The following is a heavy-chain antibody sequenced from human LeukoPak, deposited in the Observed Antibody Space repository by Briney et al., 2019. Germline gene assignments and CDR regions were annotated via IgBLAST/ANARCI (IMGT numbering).Heavy chain of an antibody. CDR3: ASNPPNTGDFYY. CDR2: MSPNSGDT. J-gene: IGHJ4*02. CDR1: GYTFTNLD. V-gene: IGHV1-8*01. Sequence: GASVKVSCKASGYTFTNLDINWLRQAPGQGLEWMGWMSPNSGDTCYAQKFQGRVSMTRDIFKSTAYMELSSLRSEDTAIYYCASNPPNTGDFYYWGLGTLVTVSS. D-gene: IGHD1-1*01.